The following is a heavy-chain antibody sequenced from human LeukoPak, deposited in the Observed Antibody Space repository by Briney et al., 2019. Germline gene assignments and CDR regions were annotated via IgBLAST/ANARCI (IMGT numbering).Heavy chain of an antibody. Sequence: GGSLRLSCAASGFTFSSSSMNSVRQAPGKGLEWVANIKQDGSEKYFVDSVKGRFSISIDNAKNSLYLQMNSLRAEDTAVYYCARKDYYDSSGLPPHAFDIWGQGTMVTVSS. D-gene: IGHD3-22*01. J-gene: IGHJ3*02. V-gene: IGHV3-7*01. CDR1: GFTFSSSS. CDR2: IKQDGSEK. CDR3: ARKDYYDSSGLPPHAFDI.